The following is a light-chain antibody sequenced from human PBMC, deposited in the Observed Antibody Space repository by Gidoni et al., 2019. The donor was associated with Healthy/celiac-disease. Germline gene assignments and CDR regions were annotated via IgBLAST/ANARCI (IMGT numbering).Light chain of an antibody. Sequence: IVLTPSPATLSLSPGERATISCRSRQCVSSYLAWYQQKPGQAPRHLIYDASKRANGIPAMFSGSGSGTDFTLTISSLEPEDFAVYYCQQRSNWHTLTFGGGTKVEIK. V-gene: IGKV3-11*01. CDR1: QCVSSY. CDR3: QQRSNWHTLT. J-gene: IGKJ4*01. CDR2: DAS.